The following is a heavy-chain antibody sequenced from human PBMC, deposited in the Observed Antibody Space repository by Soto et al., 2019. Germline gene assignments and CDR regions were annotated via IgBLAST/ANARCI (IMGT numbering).Heavy chain of an antibody. CDR1: GATFSSYA. V-gene: IGHV1-69*14. CDR3: MNVVAIPGYPDN. D-gene: IGHD5-12*01. J-gene: IGHJ4*02. Sequence: QVQLVQSGAEVRQPASSVKVSCKTSGATFSSYAITWVRQAPGQGLEWMGGIVPTVDTSTYAQKFQGRVTSNAEKFTKTVYMEISSMRPDDPAVYYCMNVVAIPGYPDNWGQGTLVTVSS. CDR2: IVPTVDTS.